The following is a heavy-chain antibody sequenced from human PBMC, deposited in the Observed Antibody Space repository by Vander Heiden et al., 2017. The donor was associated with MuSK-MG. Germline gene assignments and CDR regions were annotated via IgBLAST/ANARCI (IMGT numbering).Heavy chain of an antibody. V-gene: IGHV3-66*01. CDR3: AVADDSSGYLHFDY. CDR2: IYSGGRK. CDR1: GFTVSNNY. Sequence: EVQLVESGGGLVQPGGSLKVSCAASGFTVSNNYMSWVRQAPGKGLEWVSIIYSGGRKYYADAVKGRFTTSRDNSKNTLYLQMKRMRGEDTAVYYSAVADDSSGYLHFDYWGQGTLVTVSS. D-gene: IGHD3-22*01. J-gene: IGHJ4*02.